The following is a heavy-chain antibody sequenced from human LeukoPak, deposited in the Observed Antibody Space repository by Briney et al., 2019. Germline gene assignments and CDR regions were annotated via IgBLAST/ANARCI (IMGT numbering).Heavy chain of an antibody. V-gene: IGHV4-38-2*01. Sequence: SGTLSLTCAVSGYSISSGYYWGWIRQPPGKGLEWIGSIYHSGSTYYNPSLKSRVTISVDTSKNQFSLKLSSVTGADTAVYYCASLIAPIYCSSTSCHTGHAFDIWGQGTMVTVSS. CDR3: ASLIAPIYCSSTSCHTGHAFDI. J-gene: IGHJ3*02. D-gene: IGHD2-2*02. CDR1: GYSISSGYY. CDR2: IYHSGST.